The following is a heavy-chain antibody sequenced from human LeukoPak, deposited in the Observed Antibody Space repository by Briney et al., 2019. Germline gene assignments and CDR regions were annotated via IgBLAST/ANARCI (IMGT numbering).Heavy chain of an antibody. V-gene: IGHV1-24*01. CDR1: GYTLTELS. Sequence: ASVKVSCKVSGYTLTELSMHWVRQAPGKGLEWMGGFDPEDGETIYAQKFQGRVTMTEDTSTDTAYMELRSLRSDDTAVYYCARDLGWEEGFDPWGQGTLVTVSS. CDR3: ARDLGWEEGFDP. CDR2: FDPEDGET. J-gene: IGHJ5*02. D-gene: IGHD3-3*01.